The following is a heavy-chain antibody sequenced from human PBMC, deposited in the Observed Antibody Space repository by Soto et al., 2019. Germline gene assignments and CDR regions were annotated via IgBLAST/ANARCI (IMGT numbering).Heavy chain of an antibody. CDR2: IIPIFHTA. CDR1: GGTFISYT. D-gene: IGHD6-19*01. J-gene: IGHJ6*02. Sequence: QVQLVQSGAEVKKPGSSVKVSCRASGGTFISYTITWVRQAPGQGLEWLGAIIPIFHTANYAQKFQGRVTITADESTSTAYMELSSLRSEDTAVYYCARVNRITVGATRKHYKYSGMDVWGQGTTVTVSS. V-gene: IGHV1-69*01. CDR3: ARVNRITVGATRKHYKYSGMDV.